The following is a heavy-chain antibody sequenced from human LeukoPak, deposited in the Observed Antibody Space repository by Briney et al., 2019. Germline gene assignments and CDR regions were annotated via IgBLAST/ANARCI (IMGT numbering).Heavy chain of an antibody. V-gene: IGHV4-4*07. CDR2: IYTSGST. J-gene: IGHJ4*02. Sequence: SETLSLTCTVSGGSISSYYWSWIRQPAGKGLEWIGRIYTSGSTNYNPSLKSRVTMSVDTSKNQFSLKLSSVTAADTAVYYCARDALVGAYYYFDFWGQGTLVTVSS. CDR1: GGSISSYY. D-gene: IGHD1-26*01. CDR3: ARDALVGAYYYFDF.